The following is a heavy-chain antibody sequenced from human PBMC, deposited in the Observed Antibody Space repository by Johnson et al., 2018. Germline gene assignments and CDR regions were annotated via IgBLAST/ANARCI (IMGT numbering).Heavy chain of an antibody. CDR2: IGTAGDT. Sequence: VQLVQSGGGLVQXGGSXRLXCAASGFTFSSYDMHWVRPATGKGLEWVSAIGTAGDTYYPGSVKGRFTISRENAKNSLYLQMNSLRAGDTAVYYCARDGLEPQGMDVWGQGTTVTVSS. J-gene: IGHJ6*02. CDR3: ARDGLEPQGMDV. V-gene: IGHV3-13*01. D-gene: IGHD1-1*01. CDR1: GFTFSSYD.